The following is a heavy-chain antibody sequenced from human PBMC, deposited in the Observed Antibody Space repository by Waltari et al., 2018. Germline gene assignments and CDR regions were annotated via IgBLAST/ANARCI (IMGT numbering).Heavy chain of an antibody. CDR2: IWYDGSNK. D-gene: IGHD2-15*01. J-gene: IGHJ4*02. CDR3: ARAGSVCSGGSCYGDY. V-gene: IGHV3-33*08. Sequence: QVQLVESGGGVVQPGRSLRLSCAVSGFSFSNYGMHWVRQAPGKGLEWVAVIWYDGSNKFYADSVEGRFTLSRDNSKNTVYLQMNSLRAEDTAVYYCARAGSVCSGGSCYGDYWGQGTQVTVSS. CDR1: GFSFSNYG.